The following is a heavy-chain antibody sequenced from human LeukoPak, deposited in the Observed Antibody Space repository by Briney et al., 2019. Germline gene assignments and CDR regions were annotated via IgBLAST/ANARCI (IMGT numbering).Heavy chain of an antibody. D-gene: IGHD3-10*01. J-gene: IGHJ4*02. CDR3: ARDFFKYGSGSFHDY. CDR1: GFSISADFY. Sequence: PSETLSLTCSVSGFSISADFYWGWIRQSPGQGLEGIGSVLHSGSSHYNPSLKSRVTMAIDTSKNQVSLNLRSVTAADSAIYYCARDFFKYGSGSFHDYWGQGILVTVSS. V-gene: IGHV4-38-2*02. CDR2: VLHSGSS.